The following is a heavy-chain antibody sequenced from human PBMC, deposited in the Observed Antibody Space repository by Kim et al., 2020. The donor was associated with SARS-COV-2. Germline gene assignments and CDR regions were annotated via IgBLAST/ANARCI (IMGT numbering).Heavy chain of an antibody. CDR1: GYTLTELS. CDR3: ATGLGGYCSGGSCPKNDY. Sequence: ASVKVSCKVSGYTLTELSMHWVRQAPGKGLEWMGGFDPEAGETIYAQKFQGRVTMTEDTSTDTAYMELSSLRSEDTAVYYCATGLGGYCSGGSCPKNDYWGQGTLVTVSS. CDR2: FDPEAGET. J-gene: IGHJ4*02. D-gene: IGHD2-15*01. V-gene: IGHV1-24*01.